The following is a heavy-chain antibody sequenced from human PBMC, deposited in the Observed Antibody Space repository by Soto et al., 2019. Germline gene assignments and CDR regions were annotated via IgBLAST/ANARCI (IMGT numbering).Heavy chain of an antibody. V-gene: IGHV1-18*01. J-gene: IGHJ4*02. CDR1: GYAFTVYS. Sequence: QVQLVQSGSEVKKSGASVKLSCKASGYAFTVYSVSWVRQAPGQGLEWLGSISTYGGKTYYIQSLQGRVTMTTDSSTSTTYVDLRSLRPDDTARYFCARRYGDPSSSAGFDYWGQGTLVTVSS. CDR3: ARRYGDPSSSAGFDY. D-gene: IGHD4-17*01. CDR2: ISTYGGKT.